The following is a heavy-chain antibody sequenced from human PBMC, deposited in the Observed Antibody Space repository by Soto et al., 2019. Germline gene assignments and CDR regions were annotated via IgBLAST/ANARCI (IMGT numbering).Heavy chain of an antibody. CDR1: GYTFSSYA. D-gene: IGHD5-18*01. CDR3: ARARGYSYGQVDS. CDR2: INTGNGDT. J-gene: IGHJ4*02. V-gene: IGHV1-3*04. Sequence: APVKVSCKASGYTFSSYAMHWVRQAPGQRLEWMGWINTGNGDTKYSQKFQGRVTITRDTSASTAYMDLSSLRSEDTAVYYCARARGYSYGQVDSWGQGTLVTVSS.